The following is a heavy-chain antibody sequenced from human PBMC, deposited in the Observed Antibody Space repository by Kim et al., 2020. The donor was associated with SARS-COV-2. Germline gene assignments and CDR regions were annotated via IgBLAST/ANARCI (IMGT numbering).Heavy chain of an antibody. Sequence: GGSLRLSCAASGSNFGSHHMHWVRRAPGKGLEWVAVIWYDGSKQYYADSMKGRFTISRDNSKNMLFLQMNSLRAEDTALYYCARFFGTQLDSWGQGTLVTVSS. V-gene: IGHV3-33*01. D-gene: IGHD3-10*01. CDR1: GSNFGSHH. CDR2: IWYDGSKQ. CDR3: ARFFGTQLDS. J-gene: IGHJ5*01.